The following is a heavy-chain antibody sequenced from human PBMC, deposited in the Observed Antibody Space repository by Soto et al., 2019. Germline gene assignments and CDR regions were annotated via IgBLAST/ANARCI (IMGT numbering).Heavy chain of an antibody. V-gene: IGHV3-15*01. Sequence: GGSLRLSCAASGFTFSNAWMSWVRQAPGKGLEWVGRIKSKTDGGTTDYAAPVKGRFTISRDDSKNTLYLQMNSLKTEDTAVYYCTTATESKDAFDIWGQGTMVTVSS. J-gene: IGHJ3*02. CDR3: TTATESKDAFDI. CDR2: IKSKTDGGTT. CDR1: GFTFSNAW.